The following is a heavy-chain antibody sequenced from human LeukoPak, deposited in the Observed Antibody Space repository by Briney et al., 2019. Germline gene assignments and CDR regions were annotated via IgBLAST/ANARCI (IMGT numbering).Heavy chain of an antibody. CDR1: GFSFSNAW. V-gene: IGHV3-7*01. D-gene: IGHD1-14*01. CDR3: APLNSVYPDGFDI. Sequence: GGSLRLACAASGFSFSNAWMSWVRQAPGKGLEWVASIKDDGSEKYYMDSVKGRLTISRDNAKNSMSLQMNSLRAEDTAVYYCAPLNSVYPDGFDIWGQGTMVTVSS. CDR2: IKDDGSEK. J-gene: IGHJ3*02.